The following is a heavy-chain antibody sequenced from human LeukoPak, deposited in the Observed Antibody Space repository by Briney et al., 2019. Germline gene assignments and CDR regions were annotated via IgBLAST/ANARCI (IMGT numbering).Heavy chain of an antibody. CDR3: ARYGSGSYYSYYYYYMDV. D-gene: IGHD3-10*01. Sequence: ASVKVSCKASGYTCTSYGISQVRQAPGQGLEWMGWISAYNGNTNYAQKLQGRVTMTTDTSTSTAYMELRSLRSDDTAVYYCARYGSGSYYSYYYYYMDVWGKGTTVTVSS. CDR1: GYTCTSYG. V-gene: IGHV1-18*01. CDR2: ISAYNGNT. J-gene: IGHJ6*03.